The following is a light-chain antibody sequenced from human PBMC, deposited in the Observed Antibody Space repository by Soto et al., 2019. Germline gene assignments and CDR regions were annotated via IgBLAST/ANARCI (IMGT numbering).Light chain of an antibody. J-gene: IGLJ1*01. CDR2: DNN. V-gene: IGLV1-51*01. CDR3: LTRDKSLSAYV. Sequence: QSVLTQPPSVSAAPGQKVTISCSGSSSDIGNNYVSWYQQLPGTAPKLLIYDNNKRPSGIPDRFSGSKSGTSATLGITGLQTGDEADYYCLTRDKSLSAYVFGTGTKGTVL. CDR1: SSDIGNNY.